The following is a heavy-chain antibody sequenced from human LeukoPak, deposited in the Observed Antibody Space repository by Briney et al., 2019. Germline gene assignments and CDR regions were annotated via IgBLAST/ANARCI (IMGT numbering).Heavy chain of an antibody. V-gene: IGHV4-59*08. Sequence: SETLSLTCTVSGGSISSYYWSWIRQPPGKGLEWIGYIYYSGSTNHNPSLKSRVTISIDTSKNQFSLKLTSVTAADTAVYYCARGRWLQLPDYWGQGTLVTVSS. D-gene: IGHD5-24*01. CDR3: ARGRWLQLPDY. J-gene: IGHJ4*02. CDR1: GGSISSYY. CDR2: IYYSGST.